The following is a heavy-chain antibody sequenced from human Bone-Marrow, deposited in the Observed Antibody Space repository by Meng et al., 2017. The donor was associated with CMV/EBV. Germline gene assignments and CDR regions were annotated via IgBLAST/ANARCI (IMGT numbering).Heavy chain of an antibody. D-gene: IGHD3-22*01. J-gene: IGHJ4*02. Sequence: ASVTVSCKASGYTFTGSYMHWVQQAPGQGLEWMGWINPNSGGTNYAQKFQGRVTMIRDTSISPAYMELSRLRSDDTAVYYCARLDIYDSSDYIWYWGQGTLVTVSS. CDR1: GYTFTGSY. CDR2: INPNSGGT. V-gene: IGHV1-2*02. CDR3: ARLDIYDSSDYIWY.